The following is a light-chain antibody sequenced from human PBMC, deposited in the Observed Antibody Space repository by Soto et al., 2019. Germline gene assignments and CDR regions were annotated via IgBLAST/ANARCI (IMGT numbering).Light chain of an antibody. CDR1: QDIRNF. CDR2: AAS. V-gene: IGKV1-27*01. J-gene: IGKJ3*01. CDR3: QKYSSVPV. Sequence: IQMTQSPTSLSASVGDRVTITCRASQDIRNFVAWYQQKPGKAPKLLIYAASTLQSGVPSRFSGSGSGTDFPLTISSRQPEDVATYSCQKYSSVPVFGPGTKVEIK.